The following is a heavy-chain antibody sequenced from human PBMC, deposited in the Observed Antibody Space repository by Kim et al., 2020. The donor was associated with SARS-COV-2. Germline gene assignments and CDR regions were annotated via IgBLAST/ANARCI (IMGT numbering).Heavy chain of an antibody. CDR1: GFTFSSYS. V-gene: IGHV3-33*01. CDR2: ICYVGSNK. Sequence: GGSLRLSCAASGFTFSSYSMNWVRQAPGKGLEWVAFICYVGSNKYYADSVKGRFTISRDNSKNTLYLQMNSLRAEDTAVYYCARDLLVGSTSYGMDVWGQGTTVTVSS. J-gene: IGHJ6*02. D-gene: IGHD1-26*01. CDR3: ARDLLVGSTSYGMDV.